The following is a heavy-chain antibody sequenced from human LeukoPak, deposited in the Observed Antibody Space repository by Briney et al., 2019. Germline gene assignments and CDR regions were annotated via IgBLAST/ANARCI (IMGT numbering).Heavy chain of an antibody. CDR2: SSGSGDHT. CDR1: GFTFSSHG. CDR3: AKVTYASGTYGAFDY. Sequence: GGSLRLSCAASGFTFSSHGMSWVRQAPGKGLEWVSTSSGSGDHTYYADSVKGRFTISRDNSKNTLYLQMNSLRAEDTAVYYCAKVTYASGTYGAFDYWGQGTLVTVSS. J-gene: IGHJ4*02. D-gene: IGHD3-10*01. V-gene: IGHV3-23*01.